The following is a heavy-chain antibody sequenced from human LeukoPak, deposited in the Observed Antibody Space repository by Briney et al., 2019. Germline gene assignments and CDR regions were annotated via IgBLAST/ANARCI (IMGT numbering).Heavy chain of an antibody. CDR1: GFTFSSYA. D-gene: IGHD3-22*01. Sequence: GGSLRLSCAASGFTFSSYAMSWVRQAPGKGLEWVSDISGSGGSTYYADSVKGRFTISRDNSKNTLYLQMNSLRAEDTAVYYCAKVQKDITMIVVVSSRPYYFDYWGQGTLVTVSS. CDR3: AKVQKDITMIVVVSSRPYYFDY. V-gene: IGHV3-23*01. CDR2: ISGSGGST. J-gene: IGHJ4*02.